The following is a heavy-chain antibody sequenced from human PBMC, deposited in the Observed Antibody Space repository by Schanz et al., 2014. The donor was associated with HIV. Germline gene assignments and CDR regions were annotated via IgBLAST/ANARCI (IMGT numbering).Heavy chain of an antibody. Sequence: QVQLVESGGGVVQPGRSLKLSCAASGFTFSNYGMHWVRQAPGKGLEWVAVISHNGNNDYYAESVKGRFTISRDNSKNTVYLQAKSLRPEDTAVYYCAKDRNQYDSRYIGKGNYYYYYGMDVWGQGTTVTVSS. CDR2: ISHNGNND. CDR1: GFTFSNYG. J-gene: IGHJ6*02. V-gene: IGHV3-30*18. D-gene: IGHD3-22*01. CDR3: AKDRNQYDSRYIGKGNYYYYYGMDV.